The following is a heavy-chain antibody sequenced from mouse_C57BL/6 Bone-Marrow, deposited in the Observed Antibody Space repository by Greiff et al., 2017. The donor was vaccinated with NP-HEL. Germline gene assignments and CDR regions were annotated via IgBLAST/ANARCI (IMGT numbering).Heavy chain of an antibody. V-gene: IGHV3-6*01. J-gene: IGHJ2*01. CDR3: ARGVYGSSSDY. CDR1: GYSITSGYY. Sequence: EVKLMESGPGLVKPSQSLSLTCSVTGYSITSGYYWNWIRQFPGNKLEWMGYISYDGSNNYNPSLKNRISITRDTSKNQFFLKLNSVTTEDTATYYCARGVYGSSSDYWGQGTTLTVSS. D-gene: IGHD1-1*01. CDR2: ISYDGSN.